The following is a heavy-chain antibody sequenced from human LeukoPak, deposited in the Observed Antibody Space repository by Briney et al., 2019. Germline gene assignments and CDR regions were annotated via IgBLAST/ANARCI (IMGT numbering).Heavy chain of an antibody. V-gene: IGHV4-59*12. CDR3: ARTVDSSGWYPYYYYMDV. J-gene: IGHJ6*03. Sequence: SETLSPTCTVSGGSISNYYWSWIRQPPGKGLEWIGYIYYSGSTYYNPSLKSRVTISVDTSKNQFSLKLSSVTAADTAVYYCARTVDSSGWYPYYYYMDVWGKGTTVTVSS. D-gene: IGHD6-19*01. CDR1: GGSISNYY. CDR2: IYYSGST.